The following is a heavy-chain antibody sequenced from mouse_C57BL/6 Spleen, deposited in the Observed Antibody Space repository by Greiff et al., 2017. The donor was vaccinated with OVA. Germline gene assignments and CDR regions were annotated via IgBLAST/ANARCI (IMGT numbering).Heavy chain of an antibody. D-gene: IGHD3-3*01. CDR1: GYTFTDYN. CDR3: ARDRRGYYAMDY. Sequence: VQLQQSGPELVKPGASVKIPCKASGYTFTDYNMDWVKQSHGKSLEWIGDINPNNGGTIYNQKFKGKATLTVDKSSSTAYMELRSLTSEDTAVYYCARDRRGYYAMDYWGQGTSVTVSS. J-gene: IGHJ4*01. V-gene: IGHV1-18*01. CDR2: INPNNGGT.